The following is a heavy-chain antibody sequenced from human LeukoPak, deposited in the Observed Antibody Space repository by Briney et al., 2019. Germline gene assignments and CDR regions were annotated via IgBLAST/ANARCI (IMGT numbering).Heavy chain of an antibody. CDR3: ARECISYDSSGSNGFDY. Sequence: ASVKVSCKASGGTFSSYAISWVRQAPGQGLEWMGGIIPIFGTANYAQKFQGRVTITADESTSTAYMELSSLRSEDTAVYYCARECISYDSSGSNGFDYWGQGTLVTVSS. CDR2: IIPIFGTA. D-gene: IGHD3-22*01. V-gene: IGHV1-69*13. J-gene: IGHJ4*02. CDR1: GGTFSSYA.